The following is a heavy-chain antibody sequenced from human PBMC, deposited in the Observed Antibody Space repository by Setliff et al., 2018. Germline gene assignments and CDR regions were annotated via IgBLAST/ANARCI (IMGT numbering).Heavy chain of an antibody. J-gene: IGHJ6*03. CDR3: VREGVDRRSSTDYRYYMDV. V-gene: IGHV1-69*05. D-gene: IGHD6-6*01. CDR2: TIPMFGTT. CDR1: GATFSSYG. Sequence: ASVKVSCKASGATFSSYGISWVRQAPGQGLEWMGGTIPMFGTTEYAQKFQGRLTIITDESTNTAFMQLSSLRSDDTAVYYCVREGVDRRSSTDYRYYMDVWGKGTTVTISS.